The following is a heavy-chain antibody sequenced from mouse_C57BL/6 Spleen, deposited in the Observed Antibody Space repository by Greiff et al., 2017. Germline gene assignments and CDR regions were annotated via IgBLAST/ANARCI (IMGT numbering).Heavy chain of an antibody. CDR1: GYTFTDYY. V-gene: IGHV1-77*01. J-gene: IGHJ2*01. CDR3: ARRGTYYDS. Sequence: QVQLQQSGAELVKPGASVKISCKASGYTFTDYYINCVKQRPGLGIEWIGKIGPGSGSTYYNEKFKGKATLTAAKTSSTAYVQLSSLTSGDSAVYFFARRGTYYDSWGPGTPLTVSS. CDR2: IGPGSGST. D-gene: IGHD1-1*02.